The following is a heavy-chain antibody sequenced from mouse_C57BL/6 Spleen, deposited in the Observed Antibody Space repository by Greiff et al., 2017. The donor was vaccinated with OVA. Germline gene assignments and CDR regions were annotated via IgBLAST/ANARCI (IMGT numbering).Heavy chain of an antibody. V-gene: IGHV5-17*01. Sequence: EVNVVESGGGLVKPGGSLKLSCAASGFTFSDYGMHWVRQAPEKGLEWVAYISSGSSTIYYADTVKGRFTISRDNAKNTLFLQMTSLRSEDTAMYYCARPGYYGSSYEGAMDYWGQGTSVTVSS. CDR2: ISSGSSTI. CDR3: ARPGYYGSSYEGAMDY. CDR1: GFTFSDYG. D-gene: IGHD1-1*01. J-gene: IGHJ4*01.